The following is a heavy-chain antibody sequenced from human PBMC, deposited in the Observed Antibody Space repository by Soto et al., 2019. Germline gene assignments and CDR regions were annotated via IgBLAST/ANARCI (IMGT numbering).Heavy chain of an antibody. D-gene: IGHD3-3*01. CDR2: ISSSSSYI. CDR3: ASVPEWLLGYGMDV. Sequence: GGSLRLVCAASGFTSSSYSMNWVRQAPGKGLAWVSSISSSSSYIYYAGLVKRRVTISRDNAKNSLYLQMNSLRAEDTAVYYCASVPEWLLGYGMDVWGQGTTVTVSS. J-gene: IGHJ6*02. CDR1: GFTSSSYS. V-gene: IGHV3-21*01.